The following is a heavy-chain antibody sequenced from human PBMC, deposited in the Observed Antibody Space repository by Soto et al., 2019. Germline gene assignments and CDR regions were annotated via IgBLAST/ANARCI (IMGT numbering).Heavy chain of an antibody. CDR1: GGTFSSYA. J-gene: IGHJ4*02. V-gene: IGHV1-69*01. CDR2: IIPIFGTA. D-gene: IGHD5-18*01. CDR3: XXXXXXVTYHFDY. Sequence: QVQLVQSGAEVKKPGSSVKVSCKASGGTFSSYAISWVRQAPGQGLEWMGGIIPIFGTANYAQKFQGRVTITADESTSTAXXELSSLRSEDXAVXXXXXXXXXVTYHFDYWGQGTLVTVSS.